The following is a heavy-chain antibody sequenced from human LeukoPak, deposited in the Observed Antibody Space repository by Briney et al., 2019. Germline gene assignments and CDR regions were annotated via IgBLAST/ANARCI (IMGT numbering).Heavy chain of an antibody. J-gene: IGHJ4*02. CDR2: INRPPGST. V-gene: IGHV3-23*01. CDR3: ARSLTTLTYEGY. Sequence: GGSLRLSCAASGFTFSSYSMAWVRQAPGKGLEWVSGINRPPGSTFAADSVKGRFTVSRDNAKNSLFLQMNSLRAEDTAIYYCARSLTTLTYEGYWGQGTLVTVSS. D-gene: IGHD1-1*01. CDR1: GFTFSSYS.